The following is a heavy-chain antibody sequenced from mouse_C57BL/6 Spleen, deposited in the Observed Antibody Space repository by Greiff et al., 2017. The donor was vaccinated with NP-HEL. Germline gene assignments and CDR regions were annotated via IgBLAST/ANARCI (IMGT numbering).Heavy chain of an antibody. V-gene: IGHV1-26*01. CDR2: INPNNGGT. Sequence: EVQLQQSGPELVKPGASVKISCKASGYTFTDYYMNWVKQSHGKSLEWIGDINPNNGGTSYNQKFKGKATLTVDKSSSTAYMELRSLTSEDSAVYYCAKIYYDYDGGFDYWGQGTTLTVSS. CDR3: AKIYYDYDGGFDY. CDR1: GYTFTDYY. J-gene: IGHJ2*01. D-gene: IGHD2-4*01.